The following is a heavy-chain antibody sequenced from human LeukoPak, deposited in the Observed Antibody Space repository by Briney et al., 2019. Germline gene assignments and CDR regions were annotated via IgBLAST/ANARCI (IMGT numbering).Heavy chain of an antibody. J-gene: IGHJ4*02. CDR1: GFTFSSYP. V-gene: IGHV3-21*04. Sequence: GGSLRLSCAASGFTFSSYPLNWVRQAPGKGLEWVSSISTSNSYIYYADSVKGRFTISRDNAKNSLYLQMNSLRAEDTAVYFCAKRDYWGQGTLVTVSS. CDR3: AKRDY. CDR2: ISTSNSYI.